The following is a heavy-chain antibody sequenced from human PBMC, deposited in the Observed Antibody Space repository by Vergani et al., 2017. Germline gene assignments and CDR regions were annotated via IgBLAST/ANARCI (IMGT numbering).Heavy chain of an antibody. J-gene: IGHJ6*02. D-gene: IGHD6-13*01. CDR3: ARDGPEQLAYYYYGMDV. V-gene: IGHV3-30*19. Sequence: QVQLVDSGGGVVQPGGSLRLSCAASGFTFSDYAMHWVRQAPGKGLEWVAFISYDGSNKYYADSVKGRFTISRDNSKNTLYLQMNSLRTEDTAVYYCARDGPEQLAYYYYGMDVWGQGTTVTVSS. CDR2: ISYDGSNK. CDR1: GFTFSDYA.